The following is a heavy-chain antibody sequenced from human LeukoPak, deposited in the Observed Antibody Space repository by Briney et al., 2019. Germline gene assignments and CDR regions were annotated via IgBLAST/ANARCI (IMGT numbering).Heavy chain of an antibody. D-gene: IGHD3-10*01. CDR3: AKDQRFGELFHDY. Sequence: GGSLRLSCAASGFTFSSYGMHWVRQAPGKGLEWVAFIRYDGSNKYYADSVKGRFTISRDNSKNTLYLQMNSLRAEDTAVYYCAKDQRFGELFHDYWGQGTLVTVSS. CDR1: GFTFSSYG. V-gene: IGHV3-30*02. CDR2: IRYDGSNK. J-gene: IGHJ4*02.